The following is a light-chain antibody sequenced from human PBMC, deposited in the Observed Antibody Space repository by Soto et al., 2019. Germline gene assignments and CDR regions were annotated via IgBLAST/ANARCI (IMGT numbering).Light chain of an antibody. Sequence: IVMTQSPATLSVSLGERATLSCRAIQSINSNLAWYQQKPGQAPRLLMFRASIRATGLPARFSGSGSGTEFNITISSLQSEDSAVYYCQQYNNWPRATFGGGTKVEIK. J-gene: IGKJ4*01. CDR1: QSINSN. CDR3: QQYNNWPRAT. V-gene: IGKV3-15*01. CDR2: RAS.